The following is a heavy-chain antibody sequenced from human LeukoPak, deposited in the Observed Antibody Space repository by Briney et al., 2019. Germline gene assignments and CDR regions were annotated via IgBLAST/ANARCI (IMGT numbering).Heavy chain of an antibody. V-gene: IGHV1-46*01. CDR1: GYTFTSYD. CDR2: INPSGGST. CDR3: ARERVLDDFWSGYPGPDAFDI. Sequence: ASVKVSCKASGYTFTSYDINWMRQAPGQGLEWMGIINPSGGSTSYAQKFQGRVTMTRDMSTSTVYMELSSLRSEDTAVYYCARERVLDDFWSGYPGPDAFDIWGQGTMVTVSS. D-gene: IGHD3-3*01. J-gene: IGHJ3*02.